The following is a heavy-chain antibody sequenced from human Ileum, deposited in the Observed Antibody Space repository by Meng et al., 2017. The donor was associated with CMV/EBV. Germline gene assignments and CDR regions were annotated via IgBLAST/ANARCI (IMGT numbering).Heavy chain of an antibody. CDR2: IIPILGIA. V-gene: IGHV1-69*10. CDR3: ARGDSLVGATPYYFDY. CDR1: GGTFSSYA. D-gene: IGHD1-26*01. Sequence: SVKVSCKASGGTFSSYAISWVRQAPGQGLEWMGGIIPILGIANYAQKFQGRVTITTDESTSTAYMELSSLRSEDTAVYYCARGDSLVGATPYYFDYWVQGTLVTFSS. J-gene: IGHJ4*02.